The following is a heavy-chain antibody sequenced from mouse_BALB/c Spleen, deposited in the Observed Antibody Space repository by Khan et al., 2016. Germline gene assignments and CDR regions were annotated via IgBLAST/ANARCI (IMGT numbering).Heavy chain of an antibody. V-gene: IGHV9-1*02. J-gene: IGHJ4*01. CDR2: MNTYTGES. D-gene: IGHD1-1*01. CDR1: GYTFTNYG. CDR3: TRSVDYGSSYDVMDY. Sequence: QIQLVQSGPELKKPGETVKISCKASGYTFTNYGMNWVKQDPGKGLKWMGWMNTYTGESTYHDDFKGRFAFSLETSDSTAYLQINNLKNYDIATYFCTRSVDYGSSYDVMDYWGQGTSVTVSS.